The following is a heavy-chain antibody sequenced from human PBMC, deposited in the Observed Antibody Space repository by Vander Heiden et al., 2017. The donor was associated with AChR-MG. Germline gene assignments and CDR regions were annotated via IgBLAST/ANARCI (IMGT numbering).Heavy chain of an antibody. D-gene: IGHD6-19*01. CDR2: IKQDGSEK. Sequence: EVQLVESGGGLVQPGGSLRLSCPASGFTFSSHWMSWVSQAPGKGLEWVANIKQDGSEKYYVDSVKGRFTISRDNAKNSLYLQMNSLRAEDTAVYYCAREKDSSGTGAAFDIWGQGTMVTVSS. CDR1: GFTFSSHW. CDR3: AREKDSSGTGAAFDI. J-gene: IGHJ3*02. V-gene: IGHV3-7*01.